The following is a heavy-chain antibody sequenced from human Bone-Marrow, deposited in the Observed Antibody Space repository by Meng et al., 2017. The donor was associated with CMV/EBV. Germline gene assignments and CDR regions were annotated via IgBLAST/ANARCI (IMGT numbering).Heavy chain of an antibody. D-gene: IGHD3-3*01. CDR2: IYSGGGT. CDR1: GFDISRTY. Sequence: GESLKISCVVSGFDISRTYMSWVRQAPGKGLEWVSVIYSGGGTYYADSLKGRFFISRDNSKNTVFLQMNSLRAEDTAIYYCARARAGSWSGYYMYGMDVWGPGNTVPVSS. J-gene: IGHJ6*01. CDR3: ARARAGSWSGYYMYGMDV. V-gene: IGHV3-53*01.